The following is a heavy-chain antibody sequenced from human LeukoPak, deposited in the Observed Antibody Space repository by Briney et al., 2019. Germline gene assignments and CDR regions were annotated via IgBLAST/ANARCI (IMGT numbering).Heavy chain of an antibody. CDR2: ISSSSSTI. Sequence: PGGSLRLSCAASGFTFSCYSMNWVRQAPGKGLEWVSYISSSSSTIYYADSVKGRFTISRDNAKNSLYLQMNSLRAEDTAVYYCARDTHWGYFDWLPRGYYYYGMDVWGQGTTVTVSS. V-gene: IGHV3-48*01. J-gene: IGHJ6*02. CDR3: ARDTHWGYFDWLPRGYYYYGMDV. CDR1: GFTFSCYS. D-gene: IGHD3-9*01.